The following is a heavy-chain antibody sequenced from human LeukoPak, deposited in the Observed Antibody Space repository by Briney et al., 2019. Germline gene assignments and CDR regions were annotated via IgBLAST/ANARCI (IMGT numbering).Heavy chain of an antibody. CDR3: AKSSSGWYVVDY. CDR2: ISASGGST. D-gene: IGHD6-19*01. V-gene: IGHV3-23*01. J-gene: IGHJ4*02. Sequence: GGSLRLSCAASGFTFSSSAMSWVRQVPGKGLEWVSGISASGGSTYYADSVRGRFTISRDNSKNTLYLQMNSLRAEDTAVYYCAKSSSGWYVVDYWGQGILVTVSS. CDR1: GFTFSSSA.